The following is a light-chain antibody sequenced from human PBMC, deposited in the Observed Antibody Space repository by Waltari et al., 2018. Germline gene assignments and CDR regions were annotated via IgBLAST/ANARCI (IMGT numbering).Light chain of an antibody. V-gene: IGKV1-27*01. CDR1: HDISNS. CDR2: AAS. CDR3: QKYNSVPYT. Sequence: DIQMTQSPSSLSASVGDRVTITCRASHDISNSLAWDQQKPGKVPNLLISAASTLQSGVPSRFSGSGSGTDFTLTIGSLQPEDVATYYCQKYNSVPYTFGQGTKLEIK. J-gene: IGKJ2*01.